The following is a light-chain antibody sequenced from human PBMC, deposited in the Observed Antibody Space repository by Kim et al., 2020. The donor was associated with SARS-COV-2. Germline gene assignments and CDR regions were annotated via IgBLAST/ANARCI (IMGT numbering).Light chain of an antibody. V-gene: IGLV2-8*01. CDR2: EVS. Sequence: GQAVTSSCTGTISDIGGYDYVSWYQQHPRRAPKLMIYEVSKRPSGVPDRFSGSKSGNTASLTVSGLQAEDEADYYCSSYAGSNNYVFGPGTKVT. J-gene: IGLJ1*01. CDR3: SSYAGSNNYV. CDR1: ISDIGGYDY.